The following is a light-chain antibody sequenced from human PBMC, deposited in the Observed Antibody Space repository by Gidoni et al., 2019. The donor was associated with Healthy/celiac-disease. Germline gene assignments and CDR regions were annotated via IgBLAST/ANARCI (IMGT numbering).Light chain of an antibody. J-gene: IGKJ4*01. V-gene: IGKV4-1*01. Sequence: DIVMTQSPDSLAVSLGERATINCKSSQSVLYSSNNKNYLAWYQQKPGQPPKLLIYWASTRESGVPDRFSGSGSGTDFTLTISSLQAEDVAVYYCQQYYSTPPRLTFXGXTKVEIK. CDR3: QQYYSTPPRLT. CDR1: QSVLYSSNNKNY. CDR2: WAS.